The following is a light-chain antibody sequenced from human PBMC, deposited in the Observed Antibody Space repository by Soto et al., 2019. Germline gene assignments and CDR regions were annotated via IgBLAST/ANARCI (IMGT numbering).Light chain of an antibody. V-gene: IGLV2-14*01. Sequence: QSVLTQPASVSGSPGQSITISCTGTSSDVGGYNYVSWYQQYPGKVPKLMIYDVSYRPSGVSNRFSGSKSGNTASLTISGLQAEDEADYYCSSYTSSSTYVLGTGTKVTVL. CDR3: SSYTSSSTYV. CDR1: SSDVGGYNY. J-gene: IGLJ1*01. CDR2: DVS.